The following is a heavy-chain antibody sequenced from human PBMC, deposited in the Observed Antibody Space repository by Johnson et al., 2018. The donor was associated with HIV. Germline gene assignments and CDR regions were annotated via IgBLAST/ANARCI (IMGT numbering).Heavy chain of an antibody. CDR3: ARGKGAAVGLDAFDI. D-gene: IGHD6-19*01. CDR2: IYSGGST. CDR1: GFIVGTKY. J-gene: IGHJ3*02. Sequence: VQLVESGGGLVQSGGSLRLACVASGFIVGTKYMSWVRQAPGKGLEWVSVIYSGGSTGYADSMKGRFTISRDNARNSLYLEMNRLGAEDTALYFCARGKGAAVGLDAFDIWGQGIRVTVSS. V-gene: IGHV3-53*01.